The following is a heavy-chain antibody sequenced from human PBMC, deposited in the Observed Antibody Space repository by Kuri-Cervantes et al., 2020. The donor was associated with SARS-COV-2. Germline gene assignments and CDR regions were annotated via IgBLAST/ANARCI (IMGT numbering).Heavy chain of an antibody. CDR3: AKIAHVVVIAGAFDL. V-gene: IGHV3-7*03. CDR2: IKQDGSEK. D-gene: IGHD2-21*01. J-gene: IGHJ3*01. Sequence: GESLKISCAASGFTFSSYWMSWVGQAPGKGLEWVANIKQDGSEKYYVDSVKGRFTISRDNAKNSLYLQMNSLRAEDTAVYYCAKIAHVVVIAGAFDLWGQGKTVTVSS. CDR1: GFTFSSYW.